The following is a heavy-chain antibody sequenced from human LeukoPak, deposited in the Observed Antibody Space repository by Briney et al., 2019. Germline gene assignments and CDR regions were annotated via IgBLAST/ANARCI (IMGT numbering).Heavy chain of an antibody. D-gene: IGHD3-22*01. V-gene: IGHV1-8*01. CDR1: GYTFTSYD. Sequence: ASVKVSCKASGYTFTSYDINWVRQATGQGLEWMGWMNPNSGNTGYAQKFQGRVTITRNTSISTAYMELSSLRSEDTAVYYCAKGGSDSSGYYSLYYYYYMDVWGKGTTVTISS. CDR3: AKGGSDSSGYYSLYYYYYMDV. J-gene: IGHJ6*03. CDR2: MNPNSGNT.